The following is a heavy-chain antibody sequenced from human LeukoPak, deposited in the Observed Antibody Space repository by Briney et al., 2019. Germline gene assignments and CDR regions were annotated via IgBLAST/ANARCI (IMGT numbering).Heavy chain of an antibody. J-gene: IGHJ4*02. CDR2: ISWNGGNT. CDR1: GFKFDDYG. CDR3: AREGIYCVNGVCYLDY. Sequence: GGSLRLSCAASGFKFDDYGMSWVRQAPGKGLEWVSGISWNGGNTGYADSVRGRFTISRDNAKNSLFLQVNSLRADDTAFYYCAREGIYCVNGVCYLDYWGQGTLVTVSS. D-gene: IGHD2-8*01. V-gene: IGHV3-20*04.